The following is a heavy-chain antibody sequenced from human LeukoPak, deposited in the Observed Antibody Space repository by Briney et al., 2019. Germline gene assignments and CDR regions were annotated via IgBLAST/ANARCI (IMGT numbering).Heavy chain of an antibody. CDR2: FDPEDGET. CDR1: GYTLTELS. Sequence: ASVKVSCKVSGYTLTELSMHWVRQAPGKGLEWMGGFDPEDGETIYAQKIQGRVTMTEDTSTDTAYMELSSLRSEDTAVYYCATGITMVRGGFDYYYGMDVWGKGTTVTVSS. CDR3: ATGITMVRGGFDYYYGMDV. V-gene: IGHV1-24*01. J-gene: IGHJ6*04. D-gene: IGHD3-10*01.